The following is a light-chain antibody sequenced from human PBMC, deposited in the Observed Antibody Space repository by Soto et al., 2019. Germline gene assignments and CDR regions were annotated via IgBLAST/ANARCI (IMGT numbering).Light chain of an antibody. J-gene: IGKJ5*01. CDR1: QSISRH. Sequence: DIQGAPAPSSLSASVRDRVTNTWRASQSISRHLNWYQQKPGKAPKLLIFAASSLQSGVPSRFSGSRSGPDFTLTISSLEPEDFAVYYCQQRSNWPPTFGQGTRLEIK. V-gene: IGKV1-39*01. CDR2: AAS. CDR3: QQRSNWPPT.